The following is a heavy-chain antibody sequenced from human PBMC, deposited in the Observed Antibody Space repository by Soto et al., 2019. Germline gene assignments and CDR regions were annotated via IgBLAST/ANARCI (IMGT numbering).Heavy chain of an antibody. CDR2: IYWDDDK. D-gene: IGHD2-15*01. V-gene: IGHV2-5*02. CDR3: AHTTGPLYCSGGSCYSERYFDY. J-gene: IGHJ4*02. CDR1: GFSLSTSGVG. Sequence: VSGPTLVNPTQTLTLTCTFSGFSLSTSGVGVGWIRQPPGKALEWLALIYWDDDKRYSPSLKSRLTITKDTSKNQVVLTMTNMDPVDTATYYCAHTTGPLYCSGGSCYSERYFDYWGQGTLVTVSS.